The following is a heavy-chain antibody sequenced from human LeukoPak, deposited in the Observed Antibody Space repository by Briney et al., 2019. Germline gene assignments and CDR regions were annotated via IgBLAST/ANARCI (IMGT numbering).Heavy chain of an antibody. J-gene: IGHJ5*02. CDR1: GFTFSSYG. CDR2: IRYDGSNK. V-gene: IGHV3-30*02. D-gene: IGHD3-9*01. Sequence: PGGSLRLSCAASGFTFSSYGMHWVRQAPGKGLEWVAFIRYDGSNKYYADSVKGRFTISRDNSKNTLYLQMNSLRAEDTAVYYCANLWDYDILTGYYGARRNDKNWFDPWGQGTLVTVSS. CDR3: ANLWDYDILTGYYGARRNDKNWFDP.